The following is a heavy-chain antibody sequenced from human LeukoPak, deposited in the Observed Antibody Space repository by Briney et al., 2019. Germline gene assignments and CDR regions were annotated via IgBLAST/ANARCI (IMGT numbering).Heavy chain of an antibody. CDR2: IRSKAYGGTT. CDR1: GFTFSSYW. CDR3: TRIAGRIDY. Sequence: GGSLRLSCAASGFTFSSYWMSWFRQAPGKGLEWVGFIRSKAYGGTTEYAASVKGRFTISRDDSKSIAYLQMNSLKTEDTAVYYCTRIAGRIDYWGQGTMVTVSS. V-gene: IGHV3-49*03. D-gene: IGHD6-13*01. J-gene: IGHJ4*02.